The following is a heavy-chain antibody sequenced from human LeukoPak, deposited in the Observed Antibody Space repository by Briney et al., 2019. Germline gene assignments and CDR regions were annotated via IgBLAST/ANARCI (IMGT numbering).Heavy chain of an antibody. V-gene: IGHV3-30*03. CDR1: GFTFSSYG. D-gene: IGHD1-7*01. J-gene: IGHJ4*02. Sequence: GRSLRLSCAASGFTFSSYGMHWVRQAPGKGLEWVALISYDGGNKDYADSVKGRFTISRDNSKNTLYLQMNSLRPEDTAVYYCAGWRTGTIFDYWGQGTLVIVSS. CDR2: ISYDGGNK. CDR3: AGWRTGTIFDY.